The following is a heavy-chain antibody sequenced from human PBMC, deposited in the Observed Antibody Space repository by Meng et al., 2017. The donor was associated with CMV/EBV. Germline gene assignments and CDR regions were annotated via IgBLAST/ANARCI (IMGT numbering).Heavy chain of an antibody. CDR2: ISSSSSYI. V-gene: IGHV3-21*01. CDR1: GFTFSSYS. Sequence: GESLKISCAASGFTFSSYSMNWVRQAPGKGLEWVSSISSSSSYIYYADSVKGRFTISRDNAKNSLYLQMNSLRAEDTAVYYCARGALIVGATRYYGMDVWGQGTTVTVSS. J-gene: IGHJ6*02. CDR3: ARGALIVGATRYYGMDV. D-gene: IGHD1-26*01.